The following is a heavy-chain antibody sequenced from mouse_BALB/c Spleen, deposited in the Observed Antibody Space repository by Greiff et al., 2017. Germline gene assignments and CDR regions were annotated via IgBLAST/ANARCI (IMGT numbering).Heavy chain of an antibody. CDR2: ISYDGSN. CDR3: AREGVTGLYYYAMDY. CDR1: GYSITSGYY. V-gene: IGHV3-6*02. J-gene: IGHJ4*01. Sequence: ESGPSLVKPSQSLSLTCSVTGYSITSGYYWNWIRQFPGNKLEWMGYISYDGSNNYNPSLKNRISITRDTSKNQFFLKLNSVTTEDTATYYCAREGVTGLYYYAMDYWGQGTSVTVSS. D-gene: IGHD4-1*01.